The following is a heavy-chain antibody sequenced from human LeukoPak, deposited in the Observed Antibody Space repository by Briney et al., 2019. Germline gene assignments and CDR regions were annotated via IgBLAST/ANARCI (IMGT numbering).Heavy chain of an antibody. Sequence: GASVKVSCKASGYTFTSYDINWVRQATGQGLEWMGWMNPNSGNTGYAQKFQGRVTMTRNTSISTAYMELSSLRSEDTAVYYCARLPNYYGSGINWFDPWGQGTLVTVSS. CDR2: MNPNSGNT. CDR1: GYTFTSYD. V-gene: IGHV1-8*01. D-gene: IGHD3-10*01. J-gene: IGHJ5*02. CDR3: ARLPNYYGSGINWFDP.